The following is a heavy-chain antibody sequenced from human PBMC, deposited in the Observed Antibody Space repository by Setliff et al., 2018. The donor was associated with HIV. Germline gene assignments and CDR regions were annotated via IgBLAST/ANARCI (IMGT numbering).Heavy chain of an antibody. Sequence: AGGSLRLSCTTSGFTFGDYAMSWVRQAPGKGLEWVGFIRSKVYGGTTEYAAPVKGRFTISRDDSKSIAYLQMNSLKTEDTAVYYCSRDDLYGGNSFDYWGQGTLVTVSS. D-gene: IGHD4-17*01. CDR1: GFTFGDYA. V-gene: IGHV3-49*04. CDR3: SRDDLYGGNSFDY. CDR2: IRSKVYGGTT. J-gene: IGHJ4*02.